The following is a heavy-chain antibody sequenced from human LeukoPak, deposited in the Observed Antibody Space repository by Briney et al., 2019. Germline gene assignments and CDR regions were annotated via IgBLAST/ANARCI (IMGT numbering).Heavy chain of an antibody. J-gene: IGHJ4*02. D-gene: IGHD3-10*01. CDR1: GYTFTGYY. Sequence: GASVKVSCKASGYTFTGYYMHWVRQAPGQGLEWMGWINPNSGGTNYAQKFQGWVTMTRDTSISTAYMELSRLRSDDTAVYYCARKGVYGSGSYYKEYYFDYWGQGTLVTVSS. V-gene: IGHV1-2*04. CDR3: ARKGVYGSGSYYKEYYFDY. CDR2: INPNSGGT.